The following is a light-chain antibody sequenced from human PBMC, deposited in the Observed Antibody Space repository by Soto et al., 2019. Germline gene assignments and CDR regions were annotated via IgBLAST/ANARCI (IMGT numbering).Light chain of an antibody. CDR1: QTVTSNY. CDR3: QQYAGSPST. J-gene: IGKJ1*01. V-gene: IGKV3-20*01. Sequence: EIVLTQSPGTLSLSPGERATLSCRASQTVTSNYLAWYQQKPGQAPRLLIYGASSRATDIPDRFSGSGSGTDFTLTITSLEPEDFALYFCQQYAGSPSTFGQATKVEIK. CDR2: GAS.